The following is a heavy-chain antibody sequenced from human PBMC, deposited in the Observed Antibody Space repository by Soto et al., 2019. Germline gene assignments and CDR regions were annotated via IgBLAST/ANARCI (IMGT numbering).Heavy chain of an antibody. J-gene: IGHJ4*02. D-gene: IGHD3-9*01. CDR2: IDPSDSYT. V-gene: IGHV5-10-1*01. Sequence: PGESRKISCKGSGYSFTSYWISWVRQMPGKGLEWMGRIDPSDSYTNYSPSFQGHVTISADKSISTAYLQWSSLKASDTAMYYCARDYDILTGTLWEFDYWGQGTLVTVSS. CDR1: GYSFTSYW. CDR3: ARDYDILTGTLWEFDY.